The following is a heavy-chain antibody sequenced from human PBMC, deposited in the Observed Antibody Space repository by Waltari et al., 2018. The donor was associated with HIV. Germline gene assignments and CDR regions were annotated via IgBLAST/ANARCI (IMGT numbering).Heavy chain of an antibody. CDR1: GFTFSSFA. D-gene: IGHD6-19*01. V-gene: IGHV3-33*01. J-gene: IGHJ4*02. Sequence: QVQLLESGGGVVQPGKSLRLSCTASGFTFSSFAMHWVRQAPGKGLEWLAVIWYDRANTDYENFVQARVSVSWDNSRAMVFLQMDSLRAVVTAVYYCASDLYRRAGWCLWGFDSWGQGTLVTGSS. CDR3: ASDLYRRAGWCLWGFDS. CDR2: IWYDRANT.